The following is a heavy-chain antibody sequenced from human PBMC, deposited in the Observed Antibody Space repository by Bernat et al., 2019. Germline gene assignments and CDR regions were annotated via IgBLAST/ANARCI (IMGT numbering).Heavy chain of an antibody. Sequence: EVQLVESGGGLVQPGGSLRLSCAASGFTVSSNYMSWVRQAPGKGLEWVSVIYSGGDTYYADSVNGRFTISRDSSKNTLYLQMNSLRAEDTAVYYCARLLSGSYYLNYFDYWGQGTLVTVSS. J-gene: IGHJ4*02. CDR3: ARLLSGSYYLNYFDY. D-gene: IGHD1-26*01. CDR2: IYSGGDT. CDR1: GFTVSSNY. V-gene: IGHV3-66*04.